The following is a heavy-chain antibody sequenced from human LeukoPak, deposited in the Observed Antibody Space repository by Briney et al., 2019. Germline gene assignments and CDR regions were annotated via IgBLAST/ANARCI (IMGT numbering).Heavy chain of an antibody. Sequence: SETLSLTCTVSGGSISSYYWSWIRQPPGKGLEWIGYIYYTGSTNYNPSLESRVTISVDTSKNRFSLKLTSVTAADTAMYYCARSTSASYHHAFDIWGQGTVVTVSS. CDR1: GGSISSYY. J-gene: IGHJ3*02. D-gene: IGHD1-26*01. CDR3: ARSTSASYHHAFDI. V-gene: IGHV4-59*01. CDR2: IYYTGST.